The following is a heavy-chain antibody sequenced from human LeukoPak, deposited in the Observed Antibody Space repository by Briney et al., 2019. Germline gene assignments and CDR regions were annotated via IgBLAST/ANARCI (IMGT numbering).Heavy chain of an antibody. CDR3: ARDLVTVTKGFDI. CDR1: DDTFSSHY. J-gene: IGHJ3*02. D-gene: IGHD4-17*01. V-gene: IGHV4-59*11. Sequence: PSETLSLTCAVSDDTFSSHYWTWIRQPPGKGLEGSGYISYTGSTNYNPSLKSRVTISIDTSKNQFSLKLSSVTAAETAVCYCARDLVTVTKGFDIWGQGTMVSVSS. CDR2: ISYTGST.